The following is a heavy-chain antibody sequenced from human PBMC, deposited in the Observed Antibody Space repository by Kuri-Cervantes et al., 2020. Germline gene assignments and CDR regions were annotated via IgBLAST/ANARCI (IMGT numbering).Heavy chain of an antibody. V-gene: IGHV4-39*01. J-gene: IGHJ6*02. CDR3: ARYYSQLVPHYYYYGMDV. CDR1: GGSISSSSYY. Sequence: GSLRLSCTVSGGSISSSSYYWGWIRQPPGKGLEWIGSVYYSGSTYYNPSLKSRVTISVDTSKNQFSLKLSSVTAADTAVYYCARYYSQLVPHYYYYGMDVWGQGTTVTVSS. CDR2: VYYSGST. D-gene: IGHD6-6*01.